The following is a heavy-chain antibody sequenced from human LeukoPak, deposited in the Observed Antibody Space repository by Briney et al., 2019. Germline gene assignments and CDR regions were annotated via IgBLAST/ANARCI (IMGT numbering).Heavy chain of an antibody. Sequence: PGGSLRLSCAASGIIFSNYWMHWVRQAPGKGLVWVSRINRDGSSTSYADSVKGRFTISRDNAKNTLYLQMNSLRAEDTAVYYCARDRVGMDVWGKGTTVTISS. CDR1: GIIFSNYW. D-gene: IGHD2-15*01. CDR2: INRDGSST. CDR3: ARDRVGMDV. V-gene: IGHV3-74*01. J-gene: IGHJ6*04.